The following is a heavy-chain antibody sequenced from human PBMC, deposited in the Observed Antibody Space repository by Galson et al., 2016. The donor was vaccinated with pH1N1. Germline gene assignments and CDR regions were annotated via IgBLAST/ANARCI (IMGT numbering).Heavy chain of an antibody. D-gene: IGHD4-17*01. J-gene: IGHJ4*02. CDR3: ARLAYGDSFDS. CDR1: GLIFSDYS. Sequence: SLRLSCAASGLIFSDYSFIWVRQAPGKGLEWLSYISTGRRVVQYADSVKGRLTISRDNAQRSVYLQINSLRLEDTAVYHCARLAYGDSFDSWGRGTLVAVSS. CDR2: ISTGRRVV. V-gene: IGHV3-48*04.